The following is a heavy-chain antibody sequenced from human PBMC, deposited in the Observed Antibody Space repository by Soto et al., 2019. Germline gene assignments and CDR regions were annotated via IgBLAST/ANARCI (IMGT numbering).Heavy chain of an antibody. CDR3: ARGYGLHDY. J-gene: IGHJ4*02. D-gene: IGHD3-3*01. V-gene: IGHV3-7*01. CDR2: IKQDGSEK. Sequence: EVQLVESGGGLVQPGGSLRLSCAASGFTFSSYWMSWVRQAPGKGLEWVANIKQDGSEKYYVDSVKGRFTISRDNAKNSLYLQMNGVRAEDTAVYYWARGYGLHDYWGQGTLVTVSS. CDR1: GFTFSSYW.